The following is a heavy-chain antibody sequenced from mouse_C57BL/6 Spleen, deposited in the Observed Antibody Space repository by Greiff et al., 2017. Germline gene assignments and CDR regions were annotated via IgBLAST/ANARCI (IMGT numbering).Heavy chain of an antibody. Sequence: DVKLVESGPELVKPGASVKISCKASGYSFTGYYMNWVKQSPEKSLEWIGEINPSTGGTTYNQKFKAKATLTVDKSSSTAYMQLKSLTSEDSAVYYCARQITTVVQYSFDYWGQGTTLTVSS. D-gene: IGHD1-1*01. CDR2: INPSTGGT. CDR1: GYSFTGYY. CDR3: ARQITTVVQYSFDY. V-gene: IGHV1-42*01. J-gene: IGHJ2*01.